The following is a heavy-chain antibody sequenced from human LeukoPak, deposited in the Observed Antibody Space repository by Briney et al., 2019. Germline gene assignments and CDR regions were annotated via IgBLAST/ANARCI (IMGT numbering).Heavy chain of an antibody. D-gene: IGHD4-17*01. CDR1: GGSFDGYY. V-gene: IGHV4-34*01. CDR3: ARSTTTDAFDI. J-gene: IGHJ3*02. CDR2: ITYDGRT. Sequence: PSETLSLTCAVFGGSFDGYYWSWIRQSPGKGLEWIGEITYDGRTKYNPSLKSRVTISVDTSKNQFSLKLSSVTAADTAVYYCARSTTTDAFDIWGQGTMVTVSS.